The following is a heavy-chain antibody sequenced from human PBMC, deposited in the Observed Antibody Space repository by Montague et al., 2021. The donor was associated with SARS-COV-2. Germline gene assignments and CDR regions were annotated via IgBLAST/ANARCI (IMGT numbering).Heavy chain of an antibody. CDR1: GGSISSYY. V-gene: IGHV4-59*01. Sequence: SETLSLTCTVSGGSISSYYWSWIRQPPGKGPQRIGYISYSGSTNYNHSLKSRVTISVDTAKNHFTLRLSSVTAADTAVYYCANLRRTQLLFGTLYYGMGVWGQGTTVTVSS. D-gene: IGHD2-2*01. CDR2: ISYSGST. J-gene: IGHJ6*02. CDR3: ANLRRTQLLFGTLYYGMGV.